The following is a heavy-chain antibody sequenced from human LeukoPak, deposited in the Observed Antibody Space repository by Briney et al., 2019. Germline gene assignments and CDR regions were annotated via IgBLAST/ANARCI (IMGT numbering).Heavy chain of an antibody. J-gene: IGHJ4*02. CDR2: INHSGST. CDR3: ARRGNSGYDYDY. Sequence: KPSETLSHTCAVYGGSFSGYYWSWIRQPPGKGLEWIGEINHSGSTNYNPSLKSRVTISVDTSKNQFSLKLSSVTAADTAVYYCARRGNSGYDYDYWGQGTLVTVSS. V-gene: IGHV4-34*01. CDR1: GGSFSGYY. D-gene: IGHD5-12*01.